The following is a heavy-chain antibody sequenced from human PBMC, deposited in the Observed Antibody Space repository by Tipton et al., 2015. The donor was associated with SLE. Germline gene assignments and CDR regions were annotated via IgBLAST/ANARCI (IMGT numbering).Heavy chain of an antibody. CDR2: IWHDGKNK. D-gene: IGHD2-21*02. J-gene: IGHJ6*04. V-gene: IGHV3-33*01. Sequence: RSLRLSCVTSGFAFSSYGMHWVRQAPGKGLEWVALIWHDGKNKYYTDSVKGRFTVSRDNSENTLYLQMDSVRAEDTAVYYCARVTRDVWGKGTTVAVSS. CDR1: GFAFSSYG. CDR3: ARVTRDV.